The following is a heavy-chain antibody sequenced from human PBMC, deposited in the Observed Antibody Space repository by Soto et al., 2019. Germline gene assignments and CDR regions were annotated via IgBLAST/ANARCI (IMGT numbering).Heavy chain of an antibody. J-gene: IGHJ5*02. Sequence: ASVKVSCKVSGYTLTELSMHWVRQAPGKGLEWMGGFDPEDGETIYAQKFQGRVTMTTDTSTSTAYMELRSLRSDDTAVYYCARDWSIYSSGWFDPWGQGTLVTVSS. CDR3: ARDWSIYSSGWFDP. D-gene: IGHD6-19*01. CDR2: FDPEDGET. V-gene: IGHV1-24*01. CDR1: GYTLTELS.